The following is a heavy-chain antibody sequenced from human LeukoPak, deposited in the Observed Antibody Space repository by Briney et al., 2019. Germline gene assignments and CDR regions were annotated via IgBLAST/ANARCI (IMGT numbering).Heavy chain of an antibody. CDR1: GYTFTGYY. J-gene: IGHJ4*02. D-gene: IGHD1-26*01. Sequence: ASVKVSCKASGYTFTGYYMHWVRQAPGQGLEWMGWINPNSGGTNYAQKFQGRVTMTTDTSTSTAYMELRSLRSDDTAVYYCARDEAGSYSYWGQGTLVTVSS. CDR2: INPNSGGT. CDR3: ARDEAGSYSY. V-gene: IGHV1-2*02.